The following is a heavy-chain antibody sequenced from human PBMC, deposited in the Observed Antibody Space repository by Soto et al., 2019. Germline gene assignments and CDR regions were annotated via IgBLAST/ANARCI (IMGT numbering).Heavy chain of an antibody. CDR2: TYYRSKWYN. CDR3: EKTRSYSTYDYGMDV. CDR1: GDGVSSNSAA. D-gene: IGHD1-26*01. V-gene: IGHV6-1*01. Sequence: PXQTGSLAWAISGDGVSSNSAACNWIRHSPSRGLEWLGRTYYRSKWYNDYALSVKSRITINPDTSKNQSSLQLNSVTPEDTAVYYCEKTRSYSTYDYGMDVWGQGTKVTVSS. J-gene: IGHJ6*02.